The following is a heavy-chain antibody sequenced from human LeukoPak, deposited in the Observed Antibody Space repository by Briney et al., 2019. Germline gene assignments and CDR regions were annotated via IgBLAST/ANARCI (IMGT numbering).Heavy chain of an antibody. CDR3: ARVGYYGSGRDY. CDR2: INHSGST. V-gene: IGHV4-34*01. Sequence: SETLSLTCAVYGGSFSGYYWSWIRQPPGKGLEWIGEINHSGSTNYNPSLKSRVTISVDKSKNQFSLKLSSVTAADTAVYYCARVGYYGSGRDYWGQGTLVTVSS. CDR1: GGSFSGYY. D-gene: IGHD3-10*01. J-gene: IGHJ4*02.